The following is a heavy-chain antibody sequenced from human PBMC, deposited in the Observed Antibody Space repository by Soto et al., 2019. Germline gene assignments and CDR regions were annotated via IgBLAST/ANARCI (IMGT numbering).Heavy chain of an antibody. CDR3: ASGASRWYPYFLDS. CDR1: EGTFNSYA. Sequence: QAQVVQSGAEVRKPGSSVKLSCKASEGTFNSYAIAWVRQAPGQGLEWMGGIIPYYNTLNYAQKFQDRVTITADDSTNTVYMELSSLRSDDTAVYFGASGASRWYPYFLDSWAQGTLVTVSS. CDR2: IIPYYNTL. D-gene: IGHD6-13*01. J-gene: IGHJ4*02. V-gene: IGHV1-69*01.